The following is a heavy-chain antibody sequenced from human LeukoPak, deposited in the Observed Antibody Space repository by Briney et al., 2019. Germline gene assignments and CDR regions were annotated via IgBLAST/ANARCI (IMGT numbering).Heavy chain of an antibody. V-gene: IGHV3-7*04. CDR3: ARGDEFSGDY. CDR2: IQEDGNEK. CDR1: GFTFSTYW. Sequence: PGGSLRLSXVASGFTFSTYWMSWVRQAPGKGLEWVANIQEDGNEKDYVDSVKGRFTISRDNAKNSLYLQMNSLRAEDTAVYYCARGDEFSGDYWGPGTLVTVSS. J-gene: IGHJ4*02.